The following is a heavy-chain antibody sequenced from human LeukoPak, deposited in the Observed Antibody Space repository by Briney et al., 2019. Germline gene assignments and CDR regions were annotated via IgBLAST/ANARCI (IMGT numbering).Heavy chain of an antibody. CDR3: ARDLPDYDILTGYYGDAFDI. V-gene: IGHV3-33*01. Sequence: GGSLRLSCAASGFTFSSYGMHWVRQAPGKGLEWVAVIWYDGSNKYYADSVKGRFTISRDNAKNSLYLQMNSLRAEDTAVYYCARDLPDYDILTGYYGDAFDIWGQGTMVTVSS. CDR1: GFTFSSYG. D-gene: IGHD3-9*01. J-gene: IGHJ3*02. CDR2: IWYDGSNK.